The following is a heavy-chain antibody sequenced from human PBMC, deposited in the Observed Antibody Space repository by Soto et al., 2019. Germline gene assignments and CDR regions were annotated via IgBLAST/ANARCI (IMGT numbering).Heavy chain of an antibody. CDR1: GGSISSSSYY. Sequence: PSETLSLTCTVSGGSISSSSYYWGWIRQPPGKGLEWIGYIYYSGSTNYNPSLKSRVTISVDTSKNQFSLKLSSVTAADTAVYYCARGPIPRFDPWGQGTLVTVSS. D-gene: IGHD2-2*01. CDR2: IYYSGST. V-gene: IGHV4-61*05. CDR3: ARGPIPRFDP. J-gene: IGHJ5*02.